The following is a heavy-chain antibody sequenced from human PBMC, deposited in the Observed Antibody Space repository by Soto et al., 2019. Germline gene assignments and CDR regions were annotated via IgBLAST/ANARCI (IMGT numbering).Heavy chain of an antibody. J-gene: IGHJ4*02. CDR1: GFTFSSYG. CDR2: ISYDGSNK. Sequence: GGSLRLSCAASGFTFSSYGMHWVRQAPGKGLEWVAVISYDGSNKYYADSVKGRFTISRDNSKNTLYLQMNSLRAEDTAVYYCAKGDIVATSNRGYFDYWGQGTLVTVSS. CDR3: AKGDIVATSNRGYFDY. D-gene: IGHD5-12*01. V-gene: IGHV3-30*18.